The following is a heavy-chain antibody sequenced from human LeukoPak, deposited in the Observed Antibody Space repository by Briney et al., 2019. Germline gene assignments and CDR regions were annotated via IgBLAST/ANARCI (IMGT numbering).Heavy chain of an antibody. CDR3: AKWAIYYDFKRYYFDY. V-gene: IGHV3-23*01. CDR1: GFTFSSYA. Sequence: PGGSLRLSCAASGFTFSSYAMNWVRQAPGKGLEWVSAIRGSGGRTYDADSVKGRFTISRDNSKNTLYLQMNSLRAEDTAVYYCAKWAIYYDFKRYYFDYWGQGTLVTVSS. J-gene: IGHJ4*02. D-gene: IGHD3-22*01. CDR2: IRGSGGRT.